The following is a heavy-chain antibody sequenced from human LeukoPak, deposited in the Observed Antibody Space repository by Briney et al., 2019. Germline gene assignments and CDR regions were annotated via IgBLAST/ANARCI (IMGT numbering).Heavy chain of an antibody. J-gene: IGHJ4*02. CDR3: ARDGGPTVTNSPFDY. CDR1: GYSFTGYY. CDR2: INPDSGGT. D-gene: IGHD4-17*01. V-gene: IGHV1-2*02. Sequence: GASVKVSCKASGYSFTGYYMHWVRQAPGQGLEWMGWINPDSGGTNYAQKFQGRVTMTRDTSITTAYMELSRLTSDDTAVYYCARDGGPTVTNSPFDYWGQGTLVTVSS.